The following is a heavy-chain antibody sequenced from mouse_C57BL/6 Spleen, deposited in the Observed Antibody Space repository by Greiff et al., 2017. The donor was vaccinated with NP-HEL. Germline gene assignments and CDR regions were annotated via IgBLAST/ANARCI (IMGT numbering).Heavy chain of an antibody. CDR1: GYAFSSYW. J-gene: IGHJ1*03. CDR2: IYPGDGDT. V-gene: IGHV1-80*01. Sequence: VQLQQSGAELVKPGASVKISCKASGYAFSSYWMNWVKQRPGKGLEWIGQIYPGDGDTTYNGKFKGKATLTADKSSSTAYMQLSSLTSEDSAVYFCARPLPRYWYCDVWGTGTTVNVSS. CDR3: ARPLPRYWYCDV.